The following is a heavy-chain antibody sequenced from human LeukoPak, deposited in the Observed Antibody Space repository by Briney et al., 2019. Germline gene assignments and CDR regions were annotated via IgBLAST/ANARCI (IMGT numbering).Heavy chain of an antibody. CDR3: ARLYSSGPRRGYYFDY. J-gene: IGHJ4*02. CDR2: ISYDGSNK. D-gene: IGHD6-19*01. Sequence: GGSLRLPCAASGFTFSSYAMHWVRQAPGKGLEWVAVISYDGSNKYYADSVKGRFTISRDNSKNTLYLQMNSLRAEDTAVYYCARLYSSGPRRGYYFDYWGQGTLVTVSS. CDR1: GFTFSSYA. V-gene: IGHV3-30-3*01.